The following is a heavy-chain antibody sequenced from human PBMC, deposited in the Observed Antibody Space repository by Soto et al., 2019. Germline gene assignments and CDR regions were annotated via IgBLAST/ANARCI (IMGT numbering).Heavy chain of an antibody. V-gene: IGHV1-18*01. CDR1: GYTFTSYG. Sequence: QVQLVQSGAEVKKPGASVKVSCKASGYTFTSYGISWVRQAPGQGLEWMGWISAYNGNTKCAQKLQGRVTMTTDTSTSTADMELRCLKSDDTAVYYCARDPNYFDYWGQGTLVTVSS. J-gene: IGHJ4*02. CDR3: ARDPNYFDY. CDR2: ISAYNGNT.